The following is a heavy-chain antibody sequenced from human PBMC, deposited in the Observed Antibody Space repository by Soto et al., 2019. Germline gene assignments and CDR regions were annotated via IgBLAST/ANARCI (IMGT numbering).Heavy chain of an antibody. Sequence: QVQLVQSGAEVKKPGASVKVSCKASGYTFTSYAIHWVRQAPGQRLEWMGWINAGNGNTKYSQKLPARVNITRDTSASTSYMDLSSLRSEDTAGYYCTRDLGGWPDYWGQGTLVTVSS. CDR3: TRDLGGWPDY. J-gene: IGHJ4*02. D-gene: IGHD6-19*01. V-gene: IGHV1-3*01. CDR1: GYTFTSYA. CDR2: INAGNGNT.